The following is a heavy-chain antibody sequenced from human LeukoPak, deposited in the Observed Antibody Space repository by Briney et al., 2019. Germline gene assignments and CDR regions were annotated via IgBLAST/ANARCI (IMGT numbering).Heavy chain of an antibody. J-gene: IGHJ3*02. D-gene: IGHD4-23*01. V-gene: IGHV4-61*02. CDR1: GGSISSGSCY. Sequence: SETLSLTCIVSGGSISSGSCYWSWIRQPAGKGLEWIGRIYTSGSTNYNPSLKSRVTISVDTSKNQFSLKLSSVTAADTAVYYCAAYYGGNSYAFDIWGQGTMVTVSS. CDR2: IYTSGST. CDR3: AAYYGGNSYAFDI.